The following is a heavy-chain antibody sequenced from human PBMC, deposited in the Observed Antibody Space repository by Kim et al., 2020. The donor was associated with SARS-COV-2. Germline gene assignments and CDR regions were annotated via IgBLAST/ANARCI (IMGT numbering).Heavy chain of an antibody. D-gene: IGHD1-26*01. J-gene: IGHJ5*02. V-gene: IGHV7-4-1*02. Sequence: ASVKVSCKASGYTFTSYAMNWVRQAPGQGLEWMGWINTNTGNPTYPQGFTGRFVFSLDTSVSTAYLQISSLKAEDTAVYYCARAPAWELLQGWFNPWGQGTLVTVSS. CDR2: INTNTGNP. CDR3: ARAPAWELLQGWFNP. CDR1: GYTFTSYA.